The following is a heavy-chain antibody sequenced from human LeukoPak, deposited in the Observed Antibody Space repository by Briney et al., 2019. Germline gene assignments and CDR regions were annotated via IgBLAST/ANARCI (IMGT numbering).Heavy chain of an antibody. D-gene: IGHD4-17*01. V-gene: IGHV3-74*01. Sequence: TGGSLRLSCAASGFTFSSYWMHWVRQAPGKGLVWVSRINTDGSSTSYADSVKGRFTISRDNAENTLYLQMNSLRAEDMAVYYCTRGDYGFDYWGQGTLVTVSS. CDR1: GFTFSSYW. CDR3: TRGDYGFDY. J-gene: IGHJ4*02. CDR2: INTDGSST.